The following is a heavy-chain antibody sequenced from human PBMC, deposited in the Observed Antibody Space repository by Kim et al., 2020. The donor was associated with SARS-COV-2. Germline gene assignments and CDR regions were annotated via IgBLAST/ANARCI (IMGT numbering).Heavy chain of an antibody. J-gene: IGHJ4*01. D-gene: IGHD2-2*01. CDR1: GGSISSYS. CDR3: ARDRIGYGSYTIYF. Sequence: SETLSLTCTASGGSISSYSWSWIRQPPGKGLEWIGYTYYSASTNYNPSLKIRVTISVDPSKNQFSLRLSSVTIAEKAVFFCARDRIGYGSYTIYF. V-gene: IGHV4-59*01. CDR2: TYYSAST.